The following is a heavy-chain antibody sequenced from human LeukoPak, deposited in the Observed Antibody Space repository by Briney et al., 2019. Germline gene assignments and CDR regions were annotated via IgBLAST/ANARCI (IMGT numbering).Heavy chain of an antibody. CDR3: ARDVPGVGAMDNAFDI. CDR1: GGTFSSYA. D-gene: IGHD4/OR15-4a*01. Sequence: SVKVSCKASGGTFSSYAISWVRQAPGPGLELMGGIIPIFGTANYAQKFQGRVTITADKSTSTAYMELSSLRSEDTAVYYCARDVPGVGAMDNAFDIWGQGTMVTVSS. V-gene: IGHV1-69*06. CDR2: IIPIFGTA. J-gene: IGHJ3*02.